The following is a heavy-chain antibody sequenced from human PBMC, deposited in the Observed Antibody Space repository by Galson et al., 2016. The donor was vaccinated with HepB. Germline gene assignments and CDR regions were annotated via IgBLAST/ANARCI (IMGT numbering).Heavy chain of an antibody. J-gene: IGHJ4*02. Sequence: SLRLSCAASGFSFSDYYMSWVRQAPGKGPDCISYISGSATTIWHADSVKGRFTIPRDNGKNSVSLQMNSLRPEDAAVYYCARGLRYGDYVFDSWGQGTLVTVSS. D-gene: IGHD4-17*01. CDR3: ARGLRYGDYVFDS. CDR2: ISGSATTI. CDR1: GFSFSDYY. V-gene: IGHV3-11*04.